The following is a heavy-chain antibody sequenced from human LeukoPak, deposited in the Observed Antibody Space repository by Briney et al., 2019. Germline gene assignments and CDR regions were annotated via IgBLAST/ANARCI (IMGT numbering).Heavy chain of an antibody. V-gene: IGHV3-48*04. D-gene: IGHD2-15*01. Sequence: PGGSLRLSCAASGFTFSSYSMNRVRQAPGKGLEWVSYISSSSSTIYYADSVKGRFTISRDNAKNSLYLQMNGLRAEDTAVYYCARGVVVARVRNAFDIWGQGTMVTVSS. J-gene: IGHJ3*02. CDR2: ISSSSSTI. CDR3: ARGVVVARVRNAFDI. CDR1: GFTFSSYS.